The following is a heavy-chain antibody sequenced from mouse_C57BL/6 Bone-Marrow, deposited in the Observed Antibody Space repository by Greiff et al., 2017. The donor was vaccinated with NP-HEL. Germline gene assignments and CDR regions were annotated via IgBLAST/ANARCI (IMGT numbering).Heavy chain of an antibody. CDR1: GFSLTSYG. D-gene: IGHD1-1*01. CDR3: ARTYYYGSPYYAMDY. CDR2: IWSGGST. V-gene: IGHV2-2*01. Sequence: QVHVKQSGPGLVQPSQSLSITCTVSGFSLTSYGVHWVRQSPGKGLEWLGVIWSGGSTDYNAAFISRLSISKDNSKSQVFFKMNSLQADDTAIYYCARTYYYGSPYYAMDYWGQGTSVTVSS. J-gene: IGHJ4*01.